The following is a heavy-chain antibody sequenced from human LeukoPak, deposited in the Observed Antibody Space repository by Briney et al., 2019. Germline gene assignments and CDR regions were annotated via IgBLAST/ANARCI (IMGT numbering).Heavy chain of an antibody. Sequence: GASVKVSCKASGYTFTSYGISWVRQAPGQGLEWMGWISAYNGNTNYAQKLQGRVTMTTDTSTSTAYMELRSLRSDDTAVYYCAREATRTRDWNYEQPFDYWGQGTLVTVSS. D-gene: IGHD1-7*01. CDR2: ISAYNGNT. CDR3: AREATRTRDWNYEQPFDY. CDR1: GYTFTSYG. J-gene: IGHJ4*02. V-gene: IGHV1-18*01.